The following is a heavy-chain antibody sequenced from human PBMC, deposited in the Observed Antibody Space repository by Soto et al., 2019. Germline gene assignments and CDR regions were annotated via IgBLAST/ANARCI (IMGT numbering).Heavy chain of an antibody. V-gene: IGHV3-11*01. CDR3: ARDDYTYGVY. D-gene: IGHD2-2*02. Sequence: LRLSCAASGFSFRDYFMSWMRQAPGKGLEWVAYIGPYGNSKYYADSVKGRFTISRDDATNSLYLHMNSLRAEDTAVYYCARDDYTYGVYWGQGTPVTVSS. J-gene: IGHJ4*02. CDR1: GFSFRDYF. CDR2: IGPYGNSK.